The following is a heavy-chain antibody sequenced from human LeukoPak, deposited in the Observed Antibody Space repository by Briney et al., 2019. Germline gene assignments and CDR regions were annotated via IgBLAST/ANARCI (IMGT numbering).Heavy chain of an antibody. J-gene: IGHJ4*02. D-gene: IGHD3-3*01. CDR2: IYYSGST. CDR3: ATSPIYGVVSL. Sequence: PSETLSLTCTVSDGSISSSYWTWIRQPPGQGLEWIGNIYYSGSTYYSPSLNSRVTISIDRSKNQLSLKLISVTAADTAVYYCATSPIYGVVSLWGQGTLVTVSS. CDR1: DGSISSSY. V-gene: IGHV4-59*08.